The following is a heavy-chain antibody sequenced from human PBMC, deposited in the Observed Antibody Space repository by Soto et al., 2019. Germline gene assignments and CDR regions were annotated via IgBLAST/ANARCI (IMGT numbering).Heavy chain of an antibody. V-gene: IGHV1-46*01. CDR1: GYTFTSYY. J-gene: IGHJ3*02. CDR2: INPSGGST. CDR3: ARSKGRYDSSGYYYVLDAFVI. Sequence: ASVKVSCKASGYTFTSYYMHWVRQAPGQGLEWMGIINPSGGSTSYAQKFQGRVTMTRDTSTSTVYMELSSLRSEDTAVYYCARSKGRYDSSGYYYVLDAFVIWGQGTMVTVSS. D-gene: IGHD3-22*01.